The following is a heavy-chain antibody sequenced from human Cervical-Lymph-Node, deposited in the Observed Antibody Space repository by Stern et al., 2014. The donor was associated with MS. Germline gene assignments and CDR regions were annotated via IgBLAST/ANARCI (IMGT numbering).Heavy chain of an antibody. CDR3: TAYGDYRYYFDY. V-gene: IGHV3-15*01. Sequence: VQLVESGGGLVKPGGSLTLSCAASGFTFSNAWVSWVRQAPGKGLEWVGRIKSKTDGGTADYAAPVKGRFTISRDDSKNTLYLQMNSLKTEDTAVYYCTAYGDYRYYFDYWGQGTLVTVSS. D-gene: IGHD4-17*01. J-gene: IGHJ4*02. CDR1: GFTFSNAW. CDR2: IKSKTDGGTA.